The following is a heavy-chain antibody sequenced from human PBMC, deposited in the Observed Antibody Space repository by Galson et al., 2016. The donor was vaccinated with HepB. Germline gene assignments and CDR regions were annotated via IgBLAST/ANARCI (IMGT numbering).Heavy chain of an antibody. CDR3: ARDNANTDGIDY. J-gene: IGHJ4*02. CDR2: ISNDGNNK. V-gene: IGHV3-30*04. CDR1: GFTFSSYA. D-gene: IGHD2/OR15-2a*01. Sequence: SLRLSCAASGFTFSSYAVQWVRQAPGKGLEWVAVISNDGNNKYYADSVKGRFTISRDKSKNMVSLQMNSLRAEDTAVYFCARDNANTDGIDYWGQGTLVTVSS.